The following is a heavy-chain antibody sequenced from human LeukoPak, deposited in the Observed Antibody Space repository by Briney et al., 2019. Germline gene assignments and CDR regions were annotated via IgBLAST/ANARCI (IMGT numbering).Heavy chain of an antibody. CDR1: GGSISSGGYC. Sequence: SETLSLTCTVSGGSISSGGYCWSWLRQHPGKGLEWIGYIYYSGSTYYNPPLKSRVTISVDTSKNQFSLKLSSVTAADTAVYYCARVAYGSLDYWGQGTLVTVSS. V-gene: IGHV4-31*03. J-gene: IGHJ4*02. CDR2: IYYSGST. CDR3: ARVAYGSLDY. D-gene: IGHD1-26*01.